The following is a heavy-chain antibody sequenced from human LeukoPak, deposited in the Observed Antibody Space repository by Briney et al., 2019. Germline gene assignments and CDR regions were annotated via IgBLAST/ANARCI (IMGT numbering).Heavy chain of an antibody. CDR3: ARAATKTLDY. CDR2: INHSGST. CDR1: GGSFSGYY. J-gene: IGHJ4*02. D-gene: IGHD5-24*01. V-gene: IGHV4-34*01. Sequence: SETLSLTCAVYGGSFSGYYWSWIRQPPGKGLEWIGEINHSGSTNYNPSLKSRVTISVDTSKNQFSLKLSSVTAAGTAVYYCARAATKTLDYWGQGTLVTVSS.